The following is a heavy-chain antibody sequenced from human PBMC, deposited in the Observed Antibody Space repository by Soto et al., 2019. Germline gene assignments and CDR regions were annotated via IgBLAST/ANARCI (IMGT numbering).Heavy chain of an antibody. Sequence: QVQLVQSGAEVKKPGASVKVSCKASGYTFTSYYMHWVRQAPGQGLEWTGIINPSGGSTSYAQKFQGRVTMTRDTSTSTVYMELSSLRSEDTAVYYCARDYYYGSGSPNYYYGMDGWGQGTTVTVS. CDR1: GYTFTSYY. D-gene: IGHD3-10*01. J-gene: IGHJ6*02. V-gene: IGHV1-46*01. CDR3: ARDYYYGSGSPNYYYGMDG. CDR2: INPSGGST.